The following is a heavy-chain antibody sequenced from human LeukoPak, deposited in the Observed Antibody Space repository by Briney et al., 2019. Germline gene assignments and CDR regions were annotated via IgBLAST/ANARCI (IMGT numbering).Heavy chain of an antibody. V-gene: IGHV4-38-2*01. CDR3: ARAPEMATIREFDY. Sequence: PSETLSLTCAVSGYSISSGYYWGWIRQPPGKGLEWIGSIYHSGSTYYNPSLKSRVTISVDTSKNQFSLKLSSVTAADTAVYYCARAPEMATIREFDYWGQGTLVTVSS. CDR2: IYHSGST. J-gene: IGHJ4*02. D-gene: IGHD5-24*01. CDR1: GYSISSGYY.